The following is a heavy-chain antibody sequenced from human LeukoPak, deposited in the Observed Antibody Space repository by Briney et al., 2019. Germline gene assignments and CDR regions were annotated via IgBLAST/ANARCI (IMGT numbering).Heavy chain of an antibody. D-gene: IGHD3-10*01. CDR2: IYYSGST. Sequence: SETLSLTCTVSGGSISSSSYYWGWIRQPPGKGLEWIGSIYYSGSTYYNPSLKSRVTISVDTSKNQFSLKLNSVTATDTAVYYCVTEQLGDDNFDYWGQGTLVTVSS. CDR3: VTEQLGDDNFDY. CDR1: GGSISSSSYY. J-gene: IGHJ4*02. V-gene: IGHV4-39*01.